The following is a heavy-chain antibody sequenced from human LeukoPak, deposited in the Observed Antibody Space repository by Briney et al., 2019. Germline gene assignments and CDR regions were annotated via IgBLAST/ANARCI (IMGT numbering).Heavy chain of an antibody. Sequence: SVTVSCKASGGTFSSYAINWVRQAPGQGLEWMGGIIPIFGTANYAQKFQGRVTITTDESTSTAYMELSSLRSEDTAVYYCAGELSYRYFDYWGQGTLVTVSS. CDR1: GGTFSSYA. CDR3: AGELSYRYFDY. V-gene: IGHV1-69*05. J-gene: IGHJ4*02. CDR2: IIPIFGTA.